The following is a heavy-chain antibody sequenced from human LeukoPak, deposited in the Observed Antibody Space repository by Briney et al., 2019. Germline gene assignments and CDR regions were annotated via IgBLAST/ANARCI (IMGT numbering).Heavy chain of an antibody. J-gene: IGHJ4*02. V-gene: IGHV3-23*01. CDR2: IRGSGGST. CDR1: GFTFSSYA. CDR3: ATREYSSSDYFDY. D-gene: IGHD6-6*01. Sequence: VGSLRLSCAASGFTFSSYAMSWVRQAPGKGLEWVSAIRGSGGSTYYAASVMGRFTISRDNSNNTLYLQMNSLRAEVTAVYYSATREYSSSDYFDYWGQGTLVTVSS.